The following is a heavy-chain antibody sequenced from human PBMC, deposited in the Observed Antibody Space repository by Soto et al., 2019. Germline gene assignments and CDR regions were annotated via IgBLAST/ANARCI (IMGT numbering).Heavy chain of an antibody. D-gene: IGHD2-21*01. Sequence: EVQLLESGGGLVQPGGSLRLSCAASGFTFSSYAMSWVRQAPGKGLEWVSAISGSGGSTYYADSVKGRFTISRDNSKNTLYLQMNSLRAEDTAVYYCATGRGGGTYYFDYWGQETLVTVSS. CDR2: ISGSGGST. CDR3: ATGRGGGTYYFDY. V-gene: IGHV3-23*01. CDR1: GFTFSSYA. J-gene: IGHJ4*02.